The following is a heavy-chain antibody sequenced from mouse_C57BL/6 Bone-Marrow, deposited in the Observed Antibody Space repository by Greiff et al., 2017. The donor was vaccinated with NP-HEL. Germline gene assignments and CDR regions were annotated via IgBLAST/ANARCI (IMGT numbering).Heavy chain of an antibody. CDR3: ARGNYGSSYGYFDV. CDR1: GYSITSDY. J-gene: IGHJ1*03. V-gene: IGHV3-8*01. Sequence: EVKVVESGPGLAKPSQTLSLTCSVTGYSITSDYWNWIRKFPGNKLEYMGYISYSGSTYYNPSLKSRISITRDTSKNQYYLQLNSVTTEDTATYYCARGNYGSSYGYFDVWGTGTTVTVSS. D-gene: IGHD1-1*01. CDR2: ISYSGST.